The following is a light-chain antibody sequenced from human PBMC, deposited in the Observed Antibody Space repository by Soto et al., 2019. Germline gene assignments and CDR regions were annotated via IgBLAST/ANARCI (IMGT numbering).Light chain of an antibody. CDR1: QSVSSN. CDR3: QQYNNWPPWT. Sequence: EIMMTQSPATLSVSPGERATLSCRASQSVSSNFAWYQQKPGQAPRLLIYGASTRATGIPARFSGSGSGTEFTLTISSLQYEDFAVYYCQQYNNWPPWTFGQGTKVDIK. V-gene: IGKV3-15*01. CDR2: GAS. J-gene: IGKJ1*01.